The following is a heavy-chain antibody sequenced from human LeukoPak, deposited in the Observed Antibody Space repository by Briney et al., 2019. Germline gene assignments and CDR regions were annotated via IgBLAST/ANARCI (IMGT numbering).Heavy chain of an antibody. V-gene: IGHV1-8*01. CDR1: GYTFTSYD. Sequence: ASVKVSCKASGYTFTSYDINWVRQATGQGLEWMGWMNPNSGNTGYAQKFQGRVTMTTDTSTSTAYMELRSLRSDDTAVYYCAREADSARGHYYYYYGMDVWGQGTTVTVSS. CDR2: MNPNSGNT. J-gene: IGHJ6*02. CDR3: AREADSARGHYYYYYGMDV. D-gene: IGHD4-4*01.